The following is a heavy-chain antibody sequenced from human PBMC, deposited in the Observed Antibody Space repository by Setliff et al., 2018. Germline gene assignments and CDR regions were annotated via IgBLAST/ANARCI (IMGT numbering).Heavy chain of an antibody. J-gene: IGHJ5*02. CDR3: SRAVDGRTWFDP. D-gene: IGHD6-19*01. CDR1: GFTFGGSA. CDR2: IRSKPNSYAT. Sequence: GGSLRLSCAASGFTFGGSAIHWVRQASGKGLEWVGRIRSKPNSYATAYSASVKGRFTISRDDSMNTAYLQMDSLRTEDTAVYYCSRAVDGRTWFDPWGQGALVTVSS. V-gene: IGHV3-73*01.